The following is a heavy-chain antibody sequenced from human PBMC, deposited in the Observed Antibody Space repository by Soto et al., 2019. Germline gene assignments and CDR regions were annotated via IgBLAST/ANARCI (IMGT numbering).Heavy chain of an antibody. CDR1: GYTFTNYA. Sequence: QVQLVQSGAEVKKPGASVKVSCKASGYTFTNYAMHWVRQAPGQRLEWMGWINAGNGNTKYSQMFQGRITFTRDTSANTAYMELSSLRSEDTAVYYCARGSTDFDYWGQGTLVTVSS. V-gene: IGHV1-3*01. D-gene: IGHD6-6*01. CDR2: INAGNGNT. CDR3: ARGSTDFDY. J-gene: IGHJ4*02.